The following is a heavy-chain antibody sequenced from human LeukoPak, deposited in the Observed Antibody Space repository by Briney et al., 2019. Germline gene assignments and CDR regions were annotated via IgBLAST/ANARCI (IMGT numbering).Heavy chain of an antibody. CDR3: AKVPNSYYFDY. CDR1: GFTFSSYA. D-gene: IGHD1-1*01. Sequence: GGSLRLSCAASGFTFSSYAVSWVRQAPGKGLEWVSAISGSGGSTNYADSVKGRFTISRDNSKNTLYLQMNSLRAEDTAVYYYAKVPNSYYFDYWGQGTLVTVSS. CDR2: ISGSGGST. J-gene: IGHJ4*02. V-gene: IGHV3-23*01.